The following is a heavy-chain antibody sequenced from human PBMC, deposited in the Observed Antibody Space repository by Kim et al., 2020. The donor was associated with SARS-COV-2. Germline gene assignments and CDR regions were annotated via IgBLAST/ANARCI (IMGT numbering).Heavy chain of an antibody. Sequence: SETLSLTCAVYGGSFSGYYWSWIRQPPGKGLEWIGEINHSGSTNYNPSLKSRVTISVDTSKNQFSLKLSSVTAADTAVYYCARGREGATLNWCFDLWGRGTLVTVSS. CDR2: INHSGST. CDR1: GGSFSGYY. CDR3: ARGREGATLNWCFDL. D-gene: IGHD1-26*01. V-gene: IGHV4-34*01. J-gene: IGHJ2*01.